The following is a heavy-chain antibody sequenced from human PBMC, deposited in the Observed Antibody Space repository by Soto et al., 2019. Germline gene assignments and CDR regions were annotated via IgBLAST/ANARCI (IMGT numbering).Heavy chain of an antibody. CDR1: GGSFSGYY. D-gene: IGHD2-2*01. J-gene: IGHJ4*02. CDR3: AREGSTSCPDY. V-gene: IGHV4-34*01. Sequence: PSETLSLTCAVYGGSFSGYYWSWIRQPPGKGLEWIGEINHSGSTNYNPSLKSRVTISVDTSKNQFSLKLSSVTAADTAVYYCAREGSTSCPDYWGQGTLVTVSS. CDR2: INHSGST.